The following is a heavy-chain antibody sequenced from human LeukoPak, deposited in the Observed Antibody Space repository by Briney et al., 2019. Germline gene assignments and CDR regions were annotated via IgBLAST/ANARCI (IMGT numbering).Heavy chain of an antibody. CDR3: ARGEEVITPFDY. CDR2: IYYSGST. Sequence: TSESLSLTCTVSGGSISSYYWSWIRQPPGKGLEWIGYIYYSGSTNYNPSLKSRVTISVDTSKNQFSLKLSSVTAADTAVYYCARGEEVITPFDYWGQGTLVTVSS. CDR1: GGSISSYY. V-gene: IGHV4-59*08. D-gene: IGHD3-22*01. J-gene: IGHJ4*02.